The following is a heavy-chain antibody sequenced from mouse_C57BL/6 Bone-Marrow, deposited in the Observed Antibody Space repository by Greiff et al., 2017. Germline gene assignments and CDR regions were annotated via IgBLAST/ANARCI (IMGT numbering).Heavy chain of an antibody. CDR3: ARSSYDGYSFDY. CDR2: IYPGTGST. V-gene: IGHV1S132*01. D-gene: IGHD2-3*01. J-gene: IGHJ2*01. CDR1: GYIFPSYW. Sequence: VHLVESGAELVRPGASVKLSCKTSGYIFPSYWIHWVKQRSGQGLEWIARIYPGTGSTYYHEKFKGKATLTADKSSSTAYMQLSSLKSEDSAVYCCARSSYDGYSFDYWGQGTTLTVSS.